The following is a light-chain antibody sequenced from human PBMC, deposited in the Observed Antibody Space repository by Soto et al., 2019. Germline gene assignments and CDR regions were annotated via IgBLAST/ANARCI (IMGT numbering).Light chain of an antibody. Sequence: EIVMTQSPATLSVSRGETATISCSASQSVSSSLAWYQQKPGQAPRLLIYGASTRATGIPARFSGSGSGTEITVTPSSWKSEDFAVCFCQQYNNWVRGTFGQETKGDIK. CDR1: QSVSSS. J-gene: IGKJ1*01. V-gene: IGKV3-15*01. CDR3: QQYNNWVRGT. CDR2: GAS.